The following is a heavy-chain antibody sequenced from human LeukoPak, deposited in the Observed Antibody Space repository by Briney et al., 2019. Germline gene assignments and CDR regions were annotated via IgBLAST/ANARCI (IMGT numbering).Heavy chain of an antibody. CDR3: ARGRIGSGSYYWFDP. CDR1: GGTLNNYS. Sequence: ASVKVSCKASGGTLNNYSITWVRQAPGQGLEWMGWMNPNSGNTGYAQKFQGRVTMTRNTSISTAYMELSSLRSEDTAVYYCARGRIGSGSYYWFDPWGQGTLVTVSS. J-gene: IGHJ5*02. D-gene: IGHD3-10*01. V-gene: IGHV1-8*02. CDR2: MNPNSGNT.